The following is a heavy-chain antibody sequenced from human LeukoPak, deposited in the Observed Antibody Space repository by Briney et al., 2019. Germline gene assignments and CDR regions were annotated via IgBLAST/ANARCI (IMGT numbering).Heavy chain of an antibody. CDR2: IYPGDSDT. J-gene: IGHJ4*02. D-gene: IGHD1-26*01. CDR1: GYSFANYW. CDR3: ARQRSGSYHDC. Sequence: GESLKISCKGSGYSFANYWIGWVRQMPGKGLEYMGIIYPGDSDTRYSPSFQGQVTMSADKSISTAYLQWNSLRASDTGMHYCARQRSGSYHDCWGQGTLVTVSS. V-gene: IGHV5-51*01.